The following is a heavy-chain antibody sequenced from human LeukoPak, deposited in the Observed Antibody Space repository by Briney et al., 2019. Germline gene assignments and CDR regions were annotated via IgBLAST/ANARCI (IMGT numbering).Heavy chain of an antibody. V-gene: IGHV3-48*03. Sequence: PGGSLRLSCAASGFTFSSYEMNWVRQAPGKGLEWVSYISSSGSTIYYADSVKGRFTISRDNAKNSLYLQMNSLRAEDTAVYYCARDRGEVGATLAHWGQGTLVTVSS. D-gene: IGHD1-26*01. CDR1: GFTFSSYE. CDR2: ISSSGSTI. CDR3: ARDRGEVGATLAH. J-gene: IGHJ4*02.